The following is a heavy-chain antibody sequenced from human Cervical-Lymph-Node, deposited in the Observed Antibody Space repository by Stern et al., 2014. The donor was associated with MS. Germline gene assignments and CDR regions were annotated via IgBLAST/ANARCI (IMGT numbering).Heavy chain of an antibody. D-gene: IGHD3-22*01. Sequence: QVQLQESGPGLVKPSETLSLTCTVSGGSISSSSYYWGWIRQPPGKGLEWIGSIYYSGSTYYNPSLKSRVNTSVDTYKNQFSMKLSSGTAADTAVYYCARWAYSSGWYNWFDPWGQGTLVTVSS. CDR3: ARWAYSSGWYNWFDP. V-gene: IGHV4-39*01. CDR2: IYYSGST. CDR1: GGSISSSSYY. J-gene: IGHJ5*02.